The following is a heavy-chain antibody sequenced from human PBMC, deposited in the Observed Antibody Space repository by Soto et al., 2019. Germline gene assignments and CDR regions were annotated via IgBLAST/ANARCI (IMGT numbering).Heavy chain of an antibody. V-gene: IGHV2-5*02. Sequence: QNTLKESGPTLVKPTQTLTLTYPFSGISFSTSGVGVGWIRQPPGKALEWFALIYWEDDKRYRPSLNSRLTIPKDTLQNQLVLTMTYIDPWERSTYYCSTITMVRGASLWGQVTLVTVSS. CDR3: STITMVRGASL. J-gene: IGHJ4*02. D-gene: IGHD3-10*01. CDR1: GISFSTSGVG. CDR2: IYWEDDK.